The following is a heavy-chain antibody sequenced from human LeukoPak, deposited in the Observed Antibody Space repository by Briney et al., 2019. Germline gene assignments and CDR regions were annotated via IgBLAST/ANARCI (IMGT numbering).Heavy chain of an antibody. Sequence: SGGSLRLSCAASGFTFSSYAMSWGRQAPGRGLEWVSAINGSGGSTSYADSVKGRFTISRDNSKNTLYLRMNSLSAEDAAVYYCAKRYMVLYAFDIWLGRTMVSVPS. V-gene: IGHV3-23*01. CDR3: AKRYMVLYAFDI. D-gene: IGHD1-14*01. CDR2: INGSGGST. J-gene: IGHJ3*02. CDR1: GFTFSSYA.